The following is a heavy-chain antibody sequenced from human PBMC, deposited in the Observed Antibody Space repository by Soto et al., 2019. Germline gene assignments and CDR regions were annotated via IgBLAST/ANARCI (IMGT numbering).Heavy chain of an antibody. CDR1: GDSVSSNSAA. CDR3: ARDSRDFWSGSRFYYGMDV. J-gene: IGHJ6*04. CDR2: TYYRSKWYN. Sequence: PSQTLSLTCATSGDSVSSNSAAWNWIRQSPSRGLEWLGRTYYRSKWYNDYAVSVKSRITINPDTSKNQFSLQLNSVTPEDTAVYYCARDSRDFWSGSRFYYGMDVWGKGTTVTVSS. V-gene: IGHV6-1*01. D-gene: IGHD3-3*01.